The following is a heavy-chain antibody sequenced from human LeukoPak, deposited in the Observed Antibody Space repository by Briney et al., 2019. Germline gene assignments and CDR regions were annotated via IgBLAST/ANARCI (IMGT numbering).Heavy chain of an antibody. J-gene: IGHJ6*03. CDR3: ANRAYYYYYMDV. CDR1: GFTFSSYA. Sequence: PGGSLRLSCAASGFTFSSYAMSWVRQAPGKGLEWVSAISGSGGSTYYADSVKGRFTISRDNSKNTLHLQMNSLRAEDTAVYYCANRAYYYYYMDVWGKGTTVTVSS. CDR2: ISGSGGST. V-gene: IGHV3-23*01.